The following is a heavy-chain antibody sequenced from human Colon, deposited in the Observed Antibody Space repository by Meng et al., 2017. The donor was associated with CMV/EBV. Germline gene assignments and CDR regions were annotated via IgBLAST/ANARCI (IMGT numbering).Heavy chain of an antibody. D-gene: IGHD3-22*01. V-gene: IGHV3-66*01. CDR2: IFTDDRT. CDR1: GFIVSSNY. Sequence: EVQVVGSGGGLVQPGGSLRLSCAASGFIVSSNYMNWVRQAPGKGLEWVSVIFTDDRTYYADSVKGRFTISRDDSKNTVSLQMNSLRAEDTAVYYCAREYFYDKGRRSFDLWGQGTLVTVSS. J-gene: IGHJ4*02. CDR3: AREYFYDKGRRSFDL.